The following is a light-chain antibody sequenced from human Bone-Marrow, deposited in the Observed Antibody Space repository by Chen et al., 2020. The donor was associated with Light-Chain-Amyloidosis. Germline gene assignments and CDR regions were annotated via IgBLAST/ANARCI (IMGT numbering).Light chain of an antibody. Sequence: QSALTQPASVSGSPGQSITISCTGASTNVGTYNLVSWYQQFPEKVHKLIIYEDIQRPSVVSDRFSASKSGSTASLTISGLQAEDEADYYCCSYAPGNIFVFGNGTKVTVL. CDR3: CSYAPGNIFV. V-gene: IGLV2-23*01. J-gene: IGLJ1*01. CDR1: STNVGTYNL. CDR2: EDI.